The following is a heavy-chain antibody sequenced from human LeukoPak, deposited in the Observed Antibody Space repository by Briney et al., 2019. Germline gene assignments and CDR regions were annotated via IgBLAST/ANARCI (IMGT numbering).Heavy chain of an antibody. Sequence: GGSLRLSCAASGFTFSSYWMHWVRQAPGRGLVWVSRIDNDGYSTVYADSVKDRFTISRDNAKNSLFLQMNSLRAEDTAVYYCARVLRYCSGGNCYSGGLGYMDVWGKGTTVTISS. CDR2: IDNDGYST. J-gene: IGHJ6*03. V-gene: IGHV3-74*01. D-gene: IGHD2-15*01. CDR1: GFTFSSYW. CDR3: ARVLRYCSGGNCYSGGLGYMDV.